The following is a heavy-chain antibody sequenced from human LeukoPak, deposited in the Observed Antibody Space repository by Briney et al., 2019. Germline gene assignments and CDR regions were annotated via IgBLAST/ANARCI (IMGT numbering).Heavy chain of an antibody. J-gene: IGHJ4*02. CDR2: INHSGST. D-gene: IGHD2-2*02. CDR1: GGSFSGYY. V-gene: IGHV4-34*01. Sequence: SETLSLTCAVYGGSFSGYYWSWIRQPPGKGLEWIGEINHSGSTNHNPSLKSRVTISVDTSKNQFSLKLSSVTAADTAVYYCARRALVVVPAAIKGFDYWGQGTLVTVSS. CDR3: ARRALVVVPAAIKGFDY.